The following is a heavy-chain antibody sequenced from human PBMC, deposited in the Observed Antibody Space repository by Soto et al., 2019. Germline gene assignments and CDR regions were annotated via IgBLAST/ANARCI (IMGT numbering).Heavy chain of an antibody. CDR1: GFMFSSYR. V-gene: IGHV3-21*06. CDR2: INSGGTYR. D-gene: IGHD3-10*01. CDR3: ARDLTTYGSPHFDY. J-gene: IGHJ4*02. Sequence: EEQLVESGGGLVKRGGSLRLSCAASGFMFSSYRMNWVRQAPGKGLEGVSSINSGGTYRYYADSVQGRFTISRNNARNSFNLEMNSLGVEDTAVYYCARDLTTYGSPHFDYWGQGTLVTVFS.